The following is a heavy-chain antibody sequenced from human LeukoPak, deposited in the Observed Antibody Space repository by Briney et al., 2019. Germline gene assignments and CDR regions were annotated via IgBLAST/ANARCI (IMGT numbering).Heavy chain of an antibody. V-gene: IGHV3-30*01. J-gene: IGHJ4*02. CDR1: GFTFCSYA. D-gene: IGHD6-6*01. CDR3: ARGGSEYSSSFFDY. CDR2: ISYDGSNK. Sequence: GGSLRLSCAASGFTFCSYAMHWVRQAPGKGLEWVAVISYDGSNKYYADSVKGRFTISRDNSKNTLYLQMNSLRAEDTAVYYCARGGSEYSSSFFDYWGQGTLVTVSS.